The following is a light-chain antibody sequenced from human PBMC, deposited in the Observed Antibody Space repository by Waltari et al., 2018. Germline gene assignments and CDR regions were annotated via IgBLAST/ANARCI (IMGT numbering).Light chain of an antibody. CDR1: SVLYSTNNKNY. V-gene: IGKV4-1*01. CDR3: QQYYSTPWT. CDR2: WAS. Sequence: SVLYSTNNKNYLAWYQQKPGQPPKLLIYWASTRESGVPDRFSGSGSGTDFTRTISSLQAEDVAVYYCQQYYSTPWTFGQGTKVEIK. J-gene: IGKJ1*01.